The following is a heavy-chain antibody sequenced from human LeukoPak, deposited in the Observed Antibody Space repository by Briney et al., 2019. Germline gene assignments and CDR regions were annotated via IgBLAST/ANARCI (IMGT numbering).Heavy chain of an antibody. J-gene: IGHJ4*02. Sequence: PGGSLRRSCAASGFTFSSYAMSWVRQAPGKGLEWVSAISGSGGSTYYADSVKGRFTISRDNSKNTLYLQMNSLRAEDTAVYYYAKDALLVPAADFDYWGQGTLVTVSS. V-gene: IGHV3-23*01. CDR3: AKDALLVPAADFDY. CDR1: GFTFSSYA. CDR2: ISGSGGST. D-gene: IGHD2-2*01.